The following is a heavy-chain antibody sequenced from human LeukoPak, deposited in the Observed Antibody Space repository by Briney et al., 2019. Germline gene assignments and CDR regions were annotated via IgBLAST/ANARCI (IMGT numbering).Heavy chain of an antibody. CDR3: AREDDTFDF. V-gene: IGHV1-18*01. CDR2: ISADNGNT. Sequence: ASVKVSCTASGYTFSTYGIAWVRQAPGQGLEWMGWISADNGNTNYAQRLQGRVTMTKDTSTDTAYMELRSLRSDDTAMYYCAREDDTFDFWGQGTMVTVSS. CDR1: GYTFSTYG. J-gene: IGHJ3*01.